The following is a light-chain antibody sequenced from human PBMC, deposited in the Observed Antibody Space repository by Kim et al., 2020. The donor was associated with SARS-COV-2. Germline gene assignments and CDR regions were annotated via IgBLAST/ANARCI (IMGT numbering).Light chain of an antibody. CDR2: DAS. V-gene: IGKV3-15*01. J-gene: IGKJ2*01. CDR3: QHDSDWPQ. Sequence: PGEGATLSCRASQSVRTNSAWYQHKPGQAPRLLISDASTRAPGIPARFSGGGSETEFTLSISSLQSEDFAVYYCQHDSDWPQFGQGTKLEI. CDR1: QSVRTN.